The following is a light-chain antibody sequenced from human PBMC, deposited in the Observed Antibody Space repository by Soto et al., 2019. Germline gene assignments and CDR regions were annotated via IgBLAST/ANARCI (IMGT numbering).Light chain of an antibody. CDR3: QSADKSGTYV. CDR1: ALPKQY. Sequence: SYELTQPPSVSVSPGQMARITCSGDALPKQYAYWYQQKPDQAPVLLIYKTNERPSGIPELFSGSSSGTTVTLTISGVQAEDEADYYCQSADKSGTYVFGTGTKLTVL. CDR2: KTN. V-gene: IGLV3-25*03. J-gene: IGLJ1*01.